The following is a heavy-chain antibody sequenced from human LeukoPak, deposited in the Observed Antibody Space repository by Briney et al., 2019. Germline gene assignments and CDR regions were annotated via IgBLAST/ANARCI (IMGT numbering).Heavy chain of an antibody. CDR2: ISHSGST. CDR1: GGSFSGYY. V-gene: IGHV4-34*01. J-gene: IGHJ6*02. Sequence: SETLSLTCAVCGGSFSGYYWSWIRQPPGKGLEWIGEISHSGSTNYNPSLKSRVTISVDTSKNQFSLKLSSVTAADTAVYYCARATRRAQYYYYYYGMDVWGQGTTVTVSS. CDR3: ARATRRAQYYYYYYGMDV.